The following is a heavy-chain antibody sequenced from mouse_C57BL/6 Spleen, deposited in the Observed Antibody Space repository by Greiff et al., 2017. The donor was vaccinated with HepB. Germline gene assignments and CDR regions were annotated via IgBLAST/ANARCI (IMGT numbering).Heavy chain of an antibody. Sequence: EVQLQQSGPELVKPGASVKIPCKASGYTFTDYNMDWVKQSHGKSLEWIGDINPNNGGTIYNQKFKGKATLTVDKSSSTAYMELRSLTSEDTAVYYCARRILLRPYYFDYWGQGTTLTVSS. CDR3: ARRILLRPYYFDY. D-gene: IGHD1-1*01. V-gene: IGHV1-18*01. J-gene: IGHJ2*01. CDR2: INPNNGGT. CDR1: GYTFTDYN.